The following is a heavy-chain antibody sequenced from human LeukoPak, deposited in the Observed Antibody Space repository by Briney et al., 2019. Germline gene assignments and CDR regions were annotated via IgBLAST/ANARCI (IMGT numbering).Heavy chain of an antibody. D-gene: IGHD2-21*01. J-gene: IGHJ4*02. CDR1: GFTFSNYA. Sequence: GGSLRLSCAASGFTFSNYAMSWVRQAPGKGLEWVSTISASSSGSYYADSVKGRFSISRDNSENTVFLQMNSLRAEDTAIYYCAKAIRSACGYYFDSWGQGTLLTVSS. CDR3: AKAIRSACGYYFDS. V-gene: IGHV3-23*01. CDR2: ISASSSGS.